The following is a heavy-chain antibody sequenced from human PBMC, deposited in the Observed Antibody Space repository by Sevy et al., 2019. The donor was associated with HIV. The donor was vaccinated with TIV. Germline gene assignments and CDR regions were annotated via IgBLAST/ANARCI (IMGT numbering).Heavy chain of an antibody. CDR1: GGTFSSYA. CDR2: IIPIFGTA. D-gene: IGHD4-17*01. J-gene: IGHJ3*02. Sequence: ASVKVSCKASGGTFSSYAISWVRQAPGQGLEWMRGIIPIFGTANYAQKFQGRVTITADESTSTAYMELSSLRSEDTAVYYCARETTVTTFPAFDIWGQGTMVTVSS. CDR3: ARETTVTTFPAFDI. V-gene: IGHV1-69*13.